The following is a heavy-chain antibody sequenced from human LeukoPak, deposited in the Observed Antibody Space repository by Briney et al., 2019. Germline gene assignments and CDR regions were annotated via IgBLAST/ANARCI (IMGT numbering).Heavy chain of an antibody. CDR2: ISAYNGNT. CDR3: ARDYYDSSGYLHDAFDI. D-gene: IGHD3-22*01. CDR1: GYTFTSYG. J-gene: IGHJ3*02. V-gene: IGHV1-18*01. Sequence: ASVKVSCKASGYTFTSYGISRVRQAPGQGLEWMGWISAYNGNTNYAQKLQGRVTMTTDTSTSTAYMELRSLRSDDTAVYYCARDYYDSSGYLHDAFDIWGQGTMVTVSS.